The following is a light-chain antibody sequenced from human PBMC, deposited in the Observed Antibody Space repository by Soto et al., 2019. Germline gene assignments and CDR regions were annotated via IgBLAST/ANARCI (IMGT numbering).Light chain of an antibody. Sequence: DIQMTQSPSTLSASVGDRVTITCRASQSISRWLAWYLQRPGKAPKLLIYDASSLERGVPSRFSGSGSGTKYTLTISSLQPDDFATYYCQQYNSNSKYTFGQGTKLEIK. CDR2: DAS. V-gene: IGKV1-5*01. J-gene: IGKJ2*01. CDR3: QQYNSNSKYT. CDR1: QSISRW.